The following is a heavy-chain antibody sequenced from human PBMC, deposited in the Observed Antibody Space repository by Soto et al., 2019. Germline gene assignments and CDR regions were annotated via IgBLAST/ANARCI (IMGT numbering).Heavy chain of an antibody. CDR1: SASLDSDN. CDR3: ARMRGLGEISPFCDQ. V-gene: IGHV4-59*01. Sequence: QVHLQESGPGLLKPSETLSLTCAVSSASLDSDNWSWIRQPPGKGLEWIGDIYPNGRTNYNPSLRGRFAISIDKSKDPFSLRLDSVLAADAAVYFCARMRGLGEISPFCDQWGQGTLVPVSS. J-gene: IGHJ4*02. CDR2: IYPNGRT. D-gene: IGHD3-16*02.